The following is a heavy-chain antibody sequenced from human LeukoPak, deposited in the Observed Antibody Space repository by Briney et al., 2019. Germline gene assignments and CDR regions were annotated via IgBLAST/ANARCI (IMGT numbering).Heavy chain of an antibody. CDR3: AKMVLDDHGY. J-gene: IGHJ4*02. CDR1: GFTFRTAG. D-gene: IGHD2-8*01. Sequence: GGSLRLSCTASGFTFRTAGMTWVRQVPGKGMDWVSSISGSGGRTYYADSVKGRFTISRDNSKNTLYLQMNSLRAEDTAVYYCAKMVLDDHGYWGQGALVTVSS. V-gene: IGHV3-23*01. CDR2: ISGSGGRT.